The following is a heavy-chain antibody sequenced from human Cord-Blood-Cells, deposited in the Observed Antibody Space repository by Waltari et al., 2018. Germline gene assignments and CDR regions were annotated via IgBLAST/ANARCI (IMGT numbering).Heavy chain of an antibody. V-gene: IGHV3-30*18. CDR3: AKEGWELDY. Sequence: QVQLVESGGGVVQPGRSLRLSCAASGFTFSSYGMHWVRQAPGKGREWVSVISYDGSNKYYADSVKGRFTISRDNSKNTLYLQMNSLRAEDTAVYYCAKEGWELDYWGQGTLVTVSS. CDR1: GFTFSSYG. D-gene: IGHD1-26*01. J-gene: IGHJ4*02. CDR2: ISYDGSNK.